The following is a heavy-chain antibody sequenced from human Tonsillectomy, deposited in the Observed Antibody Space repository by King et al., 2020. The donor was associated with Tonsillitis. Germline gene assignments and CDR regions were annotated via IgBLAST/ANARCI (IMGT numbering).Heavy chain of an antibody. CDR1: GFTFSSYA. D-gene: IGHD3-10*01. V-gene: IGHV3-23*04. J-gene: IGHJ4*02. CDR3: AKDNYLVRGVFDY. CDR2: ISGSGGSA. Sequence: VQLVESGGGLVQPGGSLRLSCAASGFTFSSYAMSCVRQAPGKGLEWVSAISGSGGSAYSADSVKGRFTTSRANSKNTLYLQMNSLRAEDTAVYYCAKDNYLVRGVFDYWGQGTLVTVSS.